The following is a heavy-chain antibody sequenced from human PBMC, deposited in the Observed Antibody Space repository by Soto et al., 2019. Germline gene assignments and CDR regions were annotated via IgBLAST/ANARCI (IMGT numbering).Heavy chain of an antibody. CDR3: ARAMAYSSGWTPYYYYGMDV. CDR1: GYTFTSYG. CDR2: ISAYNGNT. D-gene: IGHD6-19*01. V-gene: IGHV1-18*01. J-gene: IGHJ6*02. Sequence: QVQLVQSGAEVKKPGASVKVSCKASGYTFTSYGISWVRQAPGQGLEWMGWISAYNGNTNYAQKLQGRVTMTTDTTTSTAYMELRSLRSDDTAVYYCARAMAYSSGWTPYYYYGMDVWGQGTTVTVSS.